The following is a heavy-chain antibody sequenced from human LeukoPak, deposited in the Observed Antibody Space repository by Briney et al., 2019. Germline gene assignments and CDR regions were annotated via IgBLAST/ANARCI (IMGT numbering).Heavy chain of an antibody. Sequence: SETLSLTCSVSGYSITTAYYWGWIRQVPGKGLEWIASLYHSGVTYYTPSLEGRATISLDTSKNQYSLRIASVTAADTAVYYCARSRGSQDCSTGTCYLDYWYFDVWGRGTLVTVSS. V-gene: IGHV4-38-2*02. J-gene: IGHJ2*01. CDR2: LYHSGVT. D-gene: IGHD2-2*01. CDR3: ARSRGSQDCSTGTCYLDYWYFDV. CDR1: GYSITTAYY.